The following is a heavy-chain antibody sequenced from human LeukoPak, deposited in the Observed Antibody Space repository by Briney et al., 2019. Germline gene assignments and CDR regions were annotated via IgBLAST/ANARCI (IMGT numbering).Heavy chain of an antibody. CDR2: ISSNGGST. V-gene: IGHV3-64D*06. CDR3: VKDSEVVPAMANWFDP. CDR1: GFPFSSYA. Sequence: GGSLRLSCSASGFPFSSYAMHWVRQAPGKGLQYASAISSNGGSTYCADSVKGRFTISRDNSKNTLYLQMSSLRAEDTAVYYCVKDSEVVPAMANWFDPWGQGTLVTVSS. D-gene: IGHD2-2*01. J-gene: IGHJ5*02.